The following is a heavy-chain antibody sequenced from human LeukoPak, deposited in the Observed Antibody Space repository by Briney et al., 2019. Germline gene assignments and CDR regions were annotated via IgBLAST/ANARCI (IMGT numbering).Heavy chain of an antibody. Sequence: ASVKVSCKTSGYSENFYGITWVRQVAGQGLEWMGWISAQHGQTEYAPNSQDRVTMTTDTSTSTAYMELRSLRSDDTAVYYCARGKWELLRGTSVFAFDIWGQGTMVTVSS. CDR1: GYSENFYG. CDR2: ISAQHGQT. V-gene: IGHV1-18*01. J-gene: IGHJ3*02. D-gene: IGHD1-26*01. CDR3: ARGKWELLRGTSVFAFDI.